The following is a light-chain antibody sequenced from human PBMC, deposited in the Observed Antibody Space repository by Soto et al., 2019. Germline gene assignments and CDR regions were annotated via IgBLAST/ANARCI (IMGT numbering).Light chain of an antibody. CDR2: QAS. V-gene: IGKV1-5*03. J-gene: IGKJ3*01. CDR1: QSVSVW. Sequence: DIQMTQSPSTLSASEGDRVTITCRASQSVSVWLAWYQQKPGKAPNLLIYQASSLQSGVPSRFSGSGSGTEFTLTISSLQPDDFATYYRQQYNNDFSFTFGPGTKVDIK. CDR3: QQYNNDFSFT.